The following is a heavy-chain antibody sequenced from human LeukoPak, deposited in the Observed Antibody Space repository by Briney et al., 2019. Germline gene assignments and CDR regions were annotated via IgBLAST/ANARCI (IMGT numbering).Heavy chain of an antibody. D-gene: IGHD3-10*01. CDR1: GFTFGDYA. CDR3: TRDHDRFTSPGGY. J-gene: IGHJ4*02. V-gene: IGHV3-49*04. Sequence: GGSLRLSCTASGFTFGDYAMSWVRQAPGKGLEWVGFIRSKAYGGTTEYAASVKGRFTISRDDSKSIAYLQMNSLKTEDTAVYYCTRDHDRFTSPGGYWGQGTLVTVSS. CDR2: IRSKAYGGTT.